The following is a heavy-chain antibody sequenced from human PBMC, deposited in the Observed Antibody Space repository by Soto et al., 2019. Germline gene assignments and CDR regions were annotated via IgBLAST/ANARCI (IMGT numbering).Heavy chain of an antibody. Sequence: GGSLRLSCAASGFTFSSYAMHWVRQAPGKGLEWVAVISYDGSNKYYADSVKGRFTISRDNSKNTLYLQMNSLRAEDTAVYYCVKSRRDPYYYYYYGMDVWGQGTTVTAP. CDR2: ISYDGSNK. J-gene: IGHJ6*02. CDR3: VKSRRDPYYYYYYGMDV. CDR1: GFTFSSYA. V-gene: IGHV3-30-3*01. D-gene: IGHD1-1*01.